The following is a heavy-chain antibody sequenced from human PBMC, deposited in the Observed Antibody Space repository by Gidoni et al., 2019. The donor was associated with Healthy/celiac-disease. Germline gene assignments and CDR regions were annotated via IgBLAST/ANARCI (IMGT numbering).Heavy chain of an antibody. V-gene: IGHV4-39*01. J-gene: IGHJ5*02. CDR3: ARQYLLWFGEPNWFDP. D-gene: IGHD3-10*01. Sequence: QLQLQESGPGLVKPSETLSLTCTVYGGSISSSSYYWGWIRQPPGKGLEWIGSIYYSGGTYYNPSLKSRVTISVDTSKNQFSLKLSSVTAADTAVYYCARQYLLWFGEPNWFDPWGQGTLVTVSS. CDR1: GGSISSSSYY. CDR2: IYYSGGT.